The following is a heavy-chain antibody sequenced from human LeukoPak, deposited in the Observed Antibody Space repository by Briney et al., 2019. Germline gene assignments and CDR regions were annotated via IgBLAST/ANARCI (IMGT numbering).Heavy chain of an antibody. D-gene: IGHD3-3*01. CDR1: GGSFSGYY. J-gene: IGHJ4*02. Sequence: SETLSLTCDVYGGSFSGYYWSWIRQPPGKGLEWIGEINHSGSTNYNPSLKSRVTISVDTSKNQFSLKLSSVTAADTAVYYCARWSSGYFTYWGQGTLVTVSS. CDR2: INHSGST. CDR3: ARWSSGYFTY. V-gene: IGHV4-34*01.